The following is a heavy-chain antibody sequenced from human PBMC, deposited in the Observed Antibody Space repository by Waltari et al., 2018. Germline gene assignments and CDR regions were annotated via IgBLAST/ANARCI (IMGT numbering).Heavy chain of an antibody. CDR3: AREEQVNDYYYYGMDV. Sequence: QVQLQESGPGLVKPSETLSLTCAVSGYSISSGSYWGWIRQPPGKGLEWIGSIYHSGSTYYNPALKSRVTISVDTSKNQFSLKLSSVTAADTAVYYCAREEQVNDYYYYGMDVWGQGTTVTVSS. CDR1: GYSISSGSY. CDR2: IYHSGST. V-gene: IGHV4-38-2*02. J-gene: IGHJ6*02. D-gene: IGHD1-1*01.